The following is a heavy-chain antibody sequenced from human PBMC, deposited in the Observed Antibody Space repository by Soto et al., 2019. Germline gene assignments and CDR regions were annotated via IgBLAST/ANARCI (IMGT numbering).Heavy chain of an antibody. CDR2: ISYDGSNK. CDR1: GFTFSSYG. J-gene: IGHJ4*02. D-gene: IGHD1-20*01. Sequence: GGSLRLSCAASGFTFSSYGMHWVRQAPGKGLEWVAVISYDGSNKYYADSVKGRFTISRDNSKNTLYLQMNSLRAEDTAVYYCAKDWAIFDNWNYIDYWGQGTLVTVSS. CDR3: AKDWAIFDNWNYIDY. V-gene: IGHV3-30*18.